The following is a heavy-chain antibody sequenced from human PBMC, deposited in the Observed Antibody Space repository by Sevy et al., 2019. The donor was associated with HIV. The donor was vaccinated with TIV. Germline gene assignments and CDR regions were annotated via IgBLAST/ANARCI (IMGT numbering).Heavy chain of an antibody. V-gene: IGHV3-73*01. CDR2: IRGKANNYAT. Sequence: GGSLRLSCAGSGFTFSDAAIHWVRQASGKGLEWLGRIRGKANNYATAYAASVKARFSISRNDLKDTAYLQMNSLRTEDAVMYYCSIYYDIRAFDSWGQGTQVTVSS. CDR3: SIYYDIRAFDS. J-gene: IGHJ4*02. D-gene: IGHD3-22*01. CDR1: GFTFSDAA.